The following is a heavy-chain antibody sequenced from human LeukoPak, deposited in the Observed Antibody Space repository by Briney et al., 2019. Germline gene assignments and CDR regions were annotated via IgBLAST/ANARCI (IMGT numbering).Heavy chain of an antibody. Sequence: ASVKVSCKASGYTFTSYDINWVRQATGQGLEWMGWMNPNSGNTGYAQKFQGRVTMTRNTSISTAYMELSSLRSEDTAVYYCARVGGYCSGGSCYSTPEYFQHWGQGTLVTVSS. CDR1: GYTFTSYD. J-gene: IGHJ1*01. D-gene: IGHD2-15*01. CDR2: MNPNSGNT. V-gene: IGHV1-8*01. CDR3: ARVGGYCSGGSCYSTPEYFQH.